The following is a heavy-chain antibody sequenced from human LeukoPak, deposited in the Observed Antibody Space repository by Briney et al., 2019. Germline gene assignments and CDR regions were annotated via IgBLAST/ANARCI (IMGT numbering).Heavy chain of an antibody. Sequence: PSETLSLTCTVSGGSISSSSYYWGWIRQPPGKGLEWIGSIYYSGSTYYNPSLKSRVTISVDTSKNQFSLKLSSVTAADTAAYYCARHRESSGYYFRYYYYMDVWGKGTTVTVSS. D-gene: IGHD3-22*01. CDR1: GGSISSSSYY. CDR3: ARHRESSGYYFRYYYYMDV. J-gene: IGHJ6*03. V-gene: IGHV4-39*01. CDR2: IYYSGST.